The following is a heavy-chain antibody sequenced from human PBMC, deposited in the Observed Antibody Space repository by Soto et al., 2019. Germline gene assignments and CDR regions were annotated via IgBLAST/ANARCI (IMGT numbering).Heavy chain of an antibody. CDR3: ARQPFITMVRGTRDYYYYYGMDV. V-gene: IGHV3-21*01. Sequence: GGSLRLSCAASGFTFSSYSMNWVRQAPGKGLEWVSSISSSSSYIYYADSVKGRFTISRDNAKNSLYLQMNSLRAEDTAVYYCARQPFITMVRGTRDYYYYYGMDVWGQGTTVTVSS. CDR1: GFTFSSYS. CDR2: ISSSSSYI. J-gene: IGHJ6*02. D-gene: IGHD3-10*01.